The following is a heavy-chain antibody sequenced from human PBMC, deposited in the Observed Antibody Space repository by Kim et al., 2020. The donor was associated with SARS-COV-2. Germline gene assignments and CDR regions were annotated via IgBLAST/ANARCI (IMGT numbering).Heavy chain of an antibody. V-gene: IGHV3-9*01. CDR1: GFTFDDYA. CDR3: AKGSGSYYKTFFDY. J-gene: IGHJ4*02. Sequence: GGSLRLSCAASGFTFDDYAMHWVRQAPGKGLEWVSGISWNSGSIGYADSVKGRFTISRDNAKNSLYLQMNSLSAEDTALYYCAKGSGSYYKTFFDYWGQG. D-gene: IGHD3-10*01. CDR2: ISWNSGSI.